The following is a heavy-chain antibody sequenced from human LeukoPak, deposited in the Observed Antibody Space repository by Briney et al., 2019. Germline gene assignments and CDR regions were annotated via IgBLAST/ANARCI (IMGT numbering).Heavy chain of an antibody. J-gene: IGHJ4*02. CDR3: ATKEAIFGVVYHFDY. D-gene: IGHD3-3*01. CDR1: GYTLTELS. CDR2: FDPEDGET. V-gene: IGHV1-24*01. Sequence: APVKVSCKVSGYTLTELSMHWVRQAPGKGLEWMGGFDPEDGETIYAQKFQGRVTMTEDTSTDTAYMELSSLRSEDTAVYYCATKEAIFGVVYHFDYWGQGTLVTVSS.